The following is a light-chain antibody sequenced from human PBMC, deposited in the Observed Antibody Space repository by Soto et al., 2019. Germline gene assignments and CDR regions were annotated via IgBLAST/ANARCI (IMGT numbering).Light chain of an antibody. CDR2: GAS. CDR1: QSVSSSY. CDR3: QQCGSSPWT. Sequence: DIVLTQSPGTLSLSPGERATLSCRASQSVSSSYLAWYQQKPGQAPMLLIYGASSRATGIPDRFSGSGSGTDFTLTISRLEPEDFAMYYCQQCGSSPWTFGLGTKVEIK. V-gene: IGKV3-20*01. J-gene: IGKJ1*01.